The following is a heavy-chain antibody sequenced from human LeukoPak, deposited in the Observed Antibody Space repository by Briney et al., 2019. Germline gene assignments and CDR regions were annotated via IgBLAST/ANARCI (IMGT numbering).Heavy chain of an antibody. Sequence: GGSLRLSCAASGFTFNNYYMSWIRQAPGKGLEWISYISSTVSTTYYADSVKGRFTISRDNAKNSLYLQMNSLRAEDTAVYYCAREGGYYHLDYWGQGTLVTVSS. D-gene: IGHD3-22*01. CDR1: GFTFNNYY. J-gene: IGHJ4*02. CDR3: AREGGYYHLDY. V-gene: IGHV3-11*01. CDR2: ISSTVSTT.